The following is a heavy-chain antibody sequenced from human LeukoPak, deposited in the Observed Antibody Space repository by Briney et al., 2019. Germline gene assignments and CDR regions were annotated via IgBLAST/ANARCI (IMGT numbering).Heavy chain of an antibody. J-gene: IGHJ4*02. Sequence: GGSLRLSCAASGFTFSSYWMSWVRQAPGKGLEWVANIKQDGSEKYYVDSVKGRFTISRDNAKNSLYLQINSLRAEDTAVHYCAKGNPYYDFWSGYYKRTNSEYYFDSWGQGTLVTVSS. CDR1: GFTFSSYW. V-gene: IGHV3-7*03. CDR3: AKGNPYYDFWSGYYKRTNSEYYFDS. D-gene: IGHD3-3*01. CDR2: IKQDGSEK.